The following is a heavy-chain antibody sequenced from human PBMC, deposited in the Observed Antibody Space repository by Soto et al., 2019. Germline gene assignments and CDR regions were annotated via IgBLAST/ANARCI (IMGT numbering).Heavy chain of an antibody. D-gene: IGHD1-1*01. CDR3: ARGPFTTGFDP. CDR1: GFAVSSNY. Sequence: EVQLVESGGGLIQPGGSLRLSCAASGFAVSSNYMSWVRQAPGKGLEWVSIIYSGGTTYYADSVKGRFTISGDICKDTLYLQMNSLRVDDTAVYYCARGPFTTGFDPWGQGTLVTVSS. J-gene: IGHJ5*02. V-gene: IGHV3-53*01. CDR2: IYSGGTT.